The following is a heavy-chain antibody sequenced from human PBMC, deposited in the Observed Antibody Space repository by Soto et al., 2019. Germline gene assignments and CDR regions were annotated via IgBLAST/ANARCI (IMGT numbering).Heavy chain of an antibody. CDR3: ARDDAFDNENGFDM. CDR2: IVSDGIAI. D-gene: IGHD3-3*02. V-gene: IGHV3-33*01. J-gene: IGHJ3*02. Sequence: GGSLRLSCAVSGFPFSFYGFHWVRQSPGKGLEWLGVIVSDGIAIYHADSLEGRFFISRDNSKDILYLQMNSLRVEDTAVYYCARDDAFDNENGFDMWGQGTMVTVSS. CDR1: GFPFSFYG.